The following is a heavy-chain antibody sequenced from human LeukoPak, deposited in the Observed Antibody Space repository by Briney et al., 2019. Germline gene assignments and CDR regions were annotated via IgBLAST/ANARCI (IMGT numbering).Heavy chain of an antibody. V-gene: IGHV3-30-3*01. CDR1: GFTFSSYA. D-gene: IGHD1-26*01. CDR2: ISYDGSNK. J-gene: IGHJ4*02. Sequence: PGGSLRLSCAASGFTFSSYAMHWVRQAPGKGLEWVAVISYDGSNKYYADSVKGRFTISRDNSKNTLYLQMNSLRAEDTAVYYCARDGGGSYAKSFIGYFDYWGQGTLVTVSS. CDR3: ARDGGGSYAKSFIGYFDY.